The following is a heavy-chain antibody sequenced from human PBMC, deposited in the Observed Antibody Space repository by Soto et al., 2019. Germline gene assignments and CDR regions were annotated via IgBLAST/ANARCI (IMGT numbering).Heavy chain of an antibody. CDR2: ISGSGGST. CDR3: AKSGVPGIAAAGRVYYYYYGMDV. V-gene: IGHV3-23*01. Sequence: LRLSCAASGFTFSSYAMSWVRQAPGKGLEWVSAISGSGGSTYYADSVKGRFTISRDNSKNTLYLQMNSLRAEDTAVYYCAKSGVPGIAAAGRVYYYYYGMDVWGQGTTVTVSS. CDR1: GFTFSSYA. J-gene: IGHJ6*02. D-gene: IGHD6-13*01.